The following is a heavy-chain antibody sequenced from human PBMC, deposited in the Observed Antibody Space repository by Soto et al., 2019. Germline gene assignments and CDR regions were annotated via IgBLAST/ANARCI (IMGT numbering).Heavy chain of an antibody. J-gene: IGHJ4*02. CDR3: ATARSLCGVYHVDS. CDR1: GGSVNSGNHF. Sequence: QVQLQGSGPGLVKPSETLSLTCSVSGGSVNSGNHFWTWIRQHPGKGLEWIGYMFYSGATYYNPSLKSRLTISLDTSKNQFSLRLSSVSAADTAVYYCATARSLCGVYHVDSWGQGTLVTVSS. CDR2: MFYSGAT. D-gene: IGHD3-3*01. V-gene: IGHV4-31*03.